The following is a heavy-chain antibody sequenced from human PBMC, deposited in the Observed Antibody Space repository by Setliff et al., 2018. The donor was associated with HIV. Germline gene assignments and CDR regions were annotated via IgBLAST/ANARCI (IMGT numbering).Heavy chain of an antibody. CDR1: GYIFNTNG. V-gene: IGHV1-18*01. J-gene: IGHJ6*03. Sequence: GASVKVSCKGSGYIFNTNGISWVRQAPGQGLEWMGWISAYNGNTNYAQKFQGRVTMTRDTSISTAYMELSRLRSDDTAVYYCARGMDDSSGYYYGYYDYYMDVWGKGTTVTVSS. CDR3: ARGMDDSSGYYYGYYDYYMDV. CDR2: ISAYNGNT. D-gene: IGHD3-22*01.